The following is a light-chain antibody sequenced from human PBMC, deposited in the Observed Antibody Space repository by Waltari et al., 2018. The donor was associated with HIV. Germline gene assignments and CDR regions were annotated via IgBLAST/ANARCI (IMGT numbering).Light chain of an antibody. Sequence: DIQLTQSPSYLSASVGDRVTVTFRSSEGINNYVAWYQQKPGTAPKLLVYAASTLQNGVPSRFSGRGSGTEFTLTTDSLQPEDCATYYCQQLGTFGPGTTVDIK. CDR1: EGINNY. J-gene: IGKJ3*01. CDR2: AAS. V-gene: IGKV1-9*01. CDR3: QQLGT.